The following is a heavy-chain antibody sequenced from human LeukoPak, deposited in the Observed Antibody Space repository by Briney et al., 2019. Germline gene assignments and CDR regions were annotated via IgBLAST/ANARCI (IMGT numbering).Heavy chain of an antibody. V-gene: IGHV1-46*01. CDR1: GYTFTSYY. D-gene: IGHD5-18*01. J-gene: IGHJ6*03. CDR3: ARDRVDTAMASRFYYYYYMDV. Sequence: ASVKVSCKASGYTFTSYYMHWVRQAPGQGLEWMGIINPSGGSTSYAQKFQGRVTMTRDMSTSTVYMELSRLRSEDTAVYYCARDRVDTAMASRFYYYYYMDVWGKGTTVTVSS. CDR2: INPSGGST.